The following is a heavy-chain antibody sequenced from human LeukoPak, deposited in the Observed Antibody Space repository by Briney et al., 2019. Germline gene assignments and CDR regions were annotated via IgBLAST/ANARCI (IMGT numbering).Heavy chain of an antibody. CDR3: VRGGYDFWSGPNWFDP. J-gene: IGHJ5*02. CDR1: GGTFSSYA. CDR2: IITIFGTA. D-gene: IGHD3-3*01. Sequence: SVKVSCKASGGTFSSYAISWVRQAPGQGLEWMGRIITIFGTANYAQKFQGRVTITTDESKSKAYMELSSLRSEDTAVYYCVRGGYDFWSGPNWFDPWGQGTLVTVSS. V-gene: IGHV1-69*05.